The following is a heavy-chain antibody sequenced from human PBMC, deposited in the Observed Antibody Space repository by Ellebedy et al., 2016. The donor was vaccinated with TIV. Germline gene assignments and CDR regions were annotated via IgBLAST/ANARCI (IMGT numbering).Heavy chain of an antibody. Sequence: PGGSLRLSCTASGINLSPFAMGWVRQTPGKGLEWVSGLFGSGGGITYSDSVKGRFTISRDNSKNTIYLQMNSLRAEDTATYYCAKGRGGGSDSSAPRYYFDYWGLGTLVTVSS. V-gene: IGHV3-23*01. D-gene: IGHD3-22*01. J-gene: IGHJ4*02. CDR3: AKGRGGGSDSSAPRYYFDY. CDR1: GINLSPFA. CDR2: LFGSGGGI.